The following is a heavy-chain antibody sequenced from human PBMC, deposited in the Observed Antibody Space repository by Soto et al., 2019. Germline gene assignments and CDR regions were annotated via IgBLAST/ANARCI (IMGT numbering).Heavy chain of an antibody. CDR2: IYPGDSHT. CDR1: EDRCIDYG. V-gene: IGHV5-51*01. D-gene: IGHD3-22*01. Sequence: RVSRRGSEDRCIDYGVGCILQKNVKGLEWMGIIYPGDSHTRYSPSFQGQVTISADKSISTAYLQWSSLKASDTAMYYCARRDVWSSGYSPSTGAFGIWGQATMLTVS. CDR3: ARRDVWSSGYSPSTGAFGI. J-gene: IGHJ3*02.